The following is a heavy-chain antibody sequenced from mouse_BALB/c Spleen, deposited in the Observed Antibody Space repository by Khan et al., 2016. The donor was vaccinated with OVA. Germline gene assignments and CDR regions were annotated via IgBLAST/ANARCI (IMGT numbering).Heavy chain of an antibody. CDR3: ARGFDGYSSLYAMDY. CDR1: GFSLTSYG. CDR2: IWSDGST. Sequence: QVQLKQSGPGLVAPSQSLSITCTVSGFSLTSYGIHWVRQPPGKGLEWLVVIWSDGSTNYNSVLKSRLSISKDNFKSQVFLKMNSLHTDDTAIYYCARGFDGYSSLYAMDYWGQGTSVTVSS. J-gene: IGHJ4*01. D-gene: IGHD2-3*01. V-gene: IGHV2-6*02.